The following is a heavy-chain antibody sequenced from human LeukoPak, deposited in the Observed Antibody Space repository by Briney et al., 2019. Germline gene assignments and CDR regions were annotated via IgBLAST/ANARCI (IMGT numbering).Heavy chain of an antibody. V-gene: IGHV1-3*04. J-gene: IGHJ4*02. CDR1: GYSFTSNA. CDR2: LHTGNGVT. CDR3: ARDGRFAAYEPDY. D-gene: IGHD1-26*01. Sequence: ASVKVSCKASGYSFTSNAMHWARQAPGQGLEWMGWLHTGNGVTQYSQKFQGRVTITRDTSTSTAYMELRSLRYDDTAVYYCARDGRFAAYEPDYWGQGTLVTVSS.